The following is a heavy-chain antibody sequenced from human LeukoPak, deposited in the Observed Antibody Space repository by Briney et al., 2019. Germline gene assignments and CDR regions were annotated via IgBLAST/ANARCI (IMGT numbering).Heavy chain of an antibody. CDR1: GFTFSSYG. Sequence: PGRSLRLSCAASGFTFSSYGMHWVRQAPGKGLEWVAVIWYDGSNKYYADSVKGRFTISRDNSKNTLYLQMNSLRAEDTAVYYCARDREGARPDPPSFFYWGQGTLVTVSS. D-gene: IGHD6-6*01. CDR3: ARDREGARPDPPSFFY. CDR2: IWYDGSNK. V-gene: IGHV3-33*01. J-gene: IGHJ4*02.